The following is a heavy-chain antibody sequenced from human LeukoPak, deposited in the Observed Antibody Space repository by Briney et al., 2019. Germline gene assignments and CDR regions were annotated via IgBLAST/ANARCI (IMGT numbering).Heavy chain of an antibody. Sequence: GGSLRLSCVASGFPFSSYWMTWVRQAPGKGLEWVANIKQDGSKESYVDSVKGRFTISRDNAKNSLYLQMNSLRAEDTAIYYCTRVGYVDEGIDYWGQGTLVTVSS. CDR2: IKQDGSKE. J-gene: IGHJ4*02. CDR3: TRVGYVDEGIDY. CDR1: GFPFSSYW. V-gene: IGHV3-7*04. D-gene: IGHD4-17*01.